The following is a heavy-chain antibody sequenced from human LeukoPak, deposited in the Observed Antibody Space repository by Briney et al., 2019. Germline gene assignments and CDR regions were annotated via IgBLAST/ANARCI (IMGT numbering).Heavy chain of an antibody. J-gene: IGHJ4*02. CDR2: IRQDGSEK. V-gene: IGHV3-7*01. CDR1: GFSFRSYW. CDR3: AREGYYGY. Sequence: GGSLRLSCAASGFSFRSYWMSWVRQAPGKGLEWVANIRQDGSEKYYVDSVKGRFTISRDNAKNSLYLQMNSLRAEDTAVYYCAREGYYGYWGQGTLVTVSS.